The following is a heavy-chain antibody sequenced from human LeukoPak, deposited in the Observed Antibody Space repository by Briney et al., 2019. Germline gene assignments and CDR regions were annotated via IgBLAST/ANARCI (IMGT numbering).Heavy chain of an antibody. CDR2: ISGSGGST. V-gene: IGHV3-23*01. Sequence: GGSLRLSCAASGFTFSSYAMSWVRQAPGKGLEWVSAISGSGGSTYYADSVKGRFTISRDSSKNTLYLQMNSLRAEDTAVYYCAKHGSSGWYYFDYWGQGTLVTVSS. CDR1: GFTFSSYA. D-gene: IGHD6-19*01. J-gene: IGHJ4*02. CDR3: AKHGSSGWYYFDY.